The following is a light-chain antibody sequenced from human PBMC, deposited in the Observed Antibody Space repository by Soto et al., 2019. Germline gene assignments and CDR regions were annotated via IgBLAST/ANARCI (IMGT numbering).Light chain of an antibody. CDR1: QSVSSSY. Sequence: EIVLTQSPGTLSLSPGERATLSCRASQSVSSSYLAWYQQKPGQAPRLLIYGASSRATGIPDRFSGSGSGKDFTLTISRLEPEDFAVYYCQQYGISPCFVTGTKVDIK. J-gene: IGKJ3*01. CDR2: GAS. V-gene: IGKV3-20*01. CDR3: QQYGISPC.